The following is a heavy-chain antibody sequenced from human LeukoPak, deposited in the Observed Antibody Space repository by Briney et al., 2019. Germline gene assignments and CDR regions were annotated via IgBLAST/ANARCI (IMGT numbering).Heavy chain of an antibody. CDR2: FSVSGDST. Sequence: GGSLRLSCAASGFTFSSQGMSWVRQAPGRGLEWGSGFSVSGDSTHYADSVKGRFTISRDNSKNTLYLQMNSLRAEDTAIYYCAKGRVTRLLTYYYMDVWGKGTTVTVSS. CDR3: AKGRVTRLLTYYYMDV. D-gene: IGHD5-18*01. J-gene: IGHJ6*03. CDR1: GFTFSSQG. V-gene: IGHV3-23*01.